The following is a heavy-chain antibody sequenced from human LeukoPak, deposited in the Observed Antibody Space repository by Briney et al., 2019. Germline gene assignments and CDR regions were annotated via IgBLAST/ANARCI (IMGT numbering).Heavy chain of an antibody. J-gene: IGHJ4*02. Sequence: SGGSLRLSCAASGFTFSSNAMSWVRQAPGKGLEGVSVITGGGDRTFYSDSAKGRFTISRDNSKNTLYLQMNSLRVEDTAVYYCAKITGYYFESWGQGTLVTVSS. CDR2: ITGGGDRT. CDR3: AKITGYYFES. V-gene: IGHV3-23*01. D-gene: IGHD3-9*01. CDR1: GFTFSSNA.